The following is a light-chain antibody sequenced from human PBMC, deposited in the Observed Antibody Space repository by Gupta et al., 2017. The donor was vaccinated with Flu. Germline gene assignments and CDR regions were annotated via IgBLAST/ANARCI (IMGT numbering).Light chain of an antibody. V-gene: IGLV2-11*01. CDR2: DVS. J-gene: IGLJ3*02. CDR1: SSGVGGYNY. Sequence: QPALPQPRPVPGPPGQSVPISCTGSSSGVGGYNYVSWYQQHPANAPKLMIDDVSKRPAGVPYRFSGSNSATTDSMTISGLEAEDEYYYYSYSYAGSWVFGGGTKLTVL. CDR3: YSYAGSWV.